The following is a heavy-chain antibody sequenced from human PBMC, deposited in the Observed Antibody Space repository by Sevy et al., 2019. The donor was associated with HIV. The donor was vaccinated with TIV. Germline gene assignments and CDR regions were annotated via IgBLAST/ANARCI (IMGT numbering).Heavy chain of an antibody. CDR2: IRSKAYGGTT. Sequence: GGSLRLSCTASGFTFGDYAMSWVRQAPGKGLEWVGFIRSKAYGGTTEYAASVKGRFTISRDDSKSIAYLQMNSLKTEDTAVYYCTRVTQWELYYYYYYMDVWGKGTTVTVSS. J-gene: IGHJ6*03. V-gene: IGHV3-49*04. CDR3: TRVTQWELYYYYYYMDV. CDR1: GFTFGDYA. D-gene: IGHD1-26*01.